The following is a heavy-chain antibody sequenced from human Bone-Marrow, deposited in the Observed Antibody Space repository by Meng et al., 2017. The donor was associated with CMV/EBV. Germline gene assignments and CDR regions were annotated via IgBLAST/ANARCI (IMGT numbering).Heavy chain of an antibody. D-gene: IGHD2-2*02. CDR1: GYTFTGYY. V-gene: IGHV1-2*02. Sequence: ASVKVSCKASGYTFTGYYMHWVRQAPGQGLEWMGWINPNSGGTNYAQKFQGRVTMTRDTSISTAYMELSRLRSDDTAVYYCARGVVVPAAILSRSYYYYGMDVWGQGTTVTGSS. J-gene: IGHJ6*01. CDR3: ARGVVVPAAILSRSYYYYGMDV. CDR2: INPNSGGT.